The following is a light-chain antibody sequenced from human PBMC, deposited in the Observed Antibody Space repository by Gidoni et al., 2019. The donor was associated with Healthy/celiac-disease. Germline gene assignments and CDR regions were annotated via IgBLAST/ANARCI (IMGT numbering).Light chain of an antibody. Sequence: EIVMTQSPAPLSVSPGERATLSCRASQSVSSNLAWYQQKPGQAPRRLIYGASTRATGIPARFSGSGSGTEFTLTISSLQSEDFAVYYCQQYNNWPITFGQGTRLEIQ. CDR1: QSVSSN. CDR3: QQYNNWPIT. J-gene: IGKJ5*01. CDR2: GAS. V-gene: IGKV3-15*01.